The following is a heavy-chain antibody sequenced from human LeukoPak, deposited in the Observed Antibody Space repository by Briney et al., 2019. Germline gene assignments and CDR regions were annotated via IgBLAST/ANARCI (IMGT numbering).Heavy chain of an antibody. CDR2: INGDGRNI. J-gene: IGHJ4*02. CDR1: GFTFSSYW. D-gene: IGHD3-10*01. CDR3: AIPPPRYGSGD. V-gene: IGHV3-74*01. Sequence: GGSLRLSCVASGFTFSSYWMHWVRQDPRKGLVWVSRINGDGRNINYADSVRGRFTISRDNAKNTLYLQMNTLRVEDTAVYYCAIPPPRYGSGDWGQGTLVTVSS.